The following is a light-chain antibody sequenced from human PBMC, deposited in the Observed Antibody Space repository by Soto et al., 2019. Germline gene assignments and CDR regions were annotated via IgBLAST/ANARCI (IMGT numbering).Light chain of an antibody. CDR1: SSDVGGYNY. V-gene: IGLV2-14*01. CDR2: EVS. CDR3: SSSTSITTLDV. Sequence: QSVLTQPASVSGSPGQSITISCTGTSSDVGGYNYVSWYQQHPGKAPKLIIFEVSNRPSGVSNRSSGSKSGNTASLTISGLQAEDEADYYCSSSTSITTLDVFGTGTKVTVL. J-gene: IGLJ1*01.